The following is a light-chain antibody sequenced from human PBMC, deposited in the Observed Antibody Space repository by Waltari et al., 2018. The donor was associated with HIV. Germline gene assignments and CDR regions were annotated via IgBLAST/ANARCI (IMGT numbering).Light chain of an antibody. V-gene: IGLV7-43*01. J-gene: IGLJ3*02. CDR2: FSN. CDR3: LLYYGARRPSWV. CDR1: TGAVTTSSD. Sequence: VATQEPSLTVSPGGPVTLTCVSTTGAVTTSSDPSWFLQSPGQAPSPLIFFSNKRHSWTPEHISGSLLGEKAVLALAPVRSEDEADYFCLLYYGARRPSWVFGGGTKFTVL.